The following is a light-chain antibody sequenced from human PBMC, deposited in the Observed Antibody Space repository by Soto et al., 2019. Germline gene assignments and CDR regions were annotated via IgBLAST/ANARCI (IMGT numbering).Light chain of an antibody. CDR1: QSVSSNY. J-gene: IGKJ3*01. CDR2: GAS. V-gene: IGKV3-20*01. CDR3: QQYGSSSFT. Sequence: EIVLTQSPGTLSLSPGERATHSCRASQSVSSNYLAWYQQKPGQAPRLLIYGASSRATGIPDRFSGSGSGTDFTLTISRLEPEDFAVYYCQQYGSSSFTFGPGTTVDIK.